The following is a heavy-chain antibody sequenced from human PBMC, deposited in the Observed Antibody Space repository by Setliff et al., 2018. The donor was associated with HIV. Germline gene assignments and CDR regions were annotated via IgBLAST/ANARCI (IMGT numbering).Heavy chain of an antibody. CDR3: ARDCRAGWVFTYGMDV. V-gene: IGHV3-53*01. J-gene: IGHJ6*02. D-gene: IGHD6-13*01. CDR1: GFTVSRFY. CDR2: IYSNGSS. Sequence: PGGSLRLSCAASGFTVSRFYMSWVRQAPGKGLEWVSVIYSNGSSYYADSVRGRFTISRDNYKNTLYLQMNSLRPEDTAVYYCARDCRAGWVFTYGMDVWGQGTLVTVSS.